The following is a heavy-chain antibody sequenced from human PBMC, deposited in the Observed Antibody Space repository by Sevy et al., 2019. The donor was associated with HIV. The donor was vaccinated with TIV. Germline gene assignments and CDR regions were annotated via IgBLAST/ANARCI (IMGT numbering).Heavy chain of an antibody. CDR3: AREREQWLVDRGAFDI. CDR2: ISYDGSNK. CDR1: GFTFSSYA. J-gene: IGHJ3*02. D-gene: IGHD6-19*01. Sequence: GGSLRLSCAASGFTFSSYAMHWVRQAPGKGLEWVAVISYDGSNKYYADSVKGRFTISRDNSKNTLYLQMNSLRAEDTAVYYCAREREQWLVDRGAFDIWGQRTMVTVSS. V-gene: IGHV3-30-3*01.